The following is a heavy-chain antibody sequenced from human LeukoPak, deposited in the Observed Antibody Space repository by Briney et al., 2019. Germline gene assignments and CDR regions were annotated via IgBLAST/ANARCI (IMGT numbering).Heavy chain of an antibody. CDR2: ISSSSSTI. Sequence: GGSLRLSCAASGLTFSSYSMNWVRQAPGKGLEWVSYISSSSSTIYYADSVKGRFTISRDNAKNSLYLQMNSLRDEDTAVYYCARGVADEYYDFWSGYYSPFNWFDPWGQGTLVTVSS. CDR3: ARGVADEYYDFWSGYYSPFNWFDP. J-gene: IGHJ5*02. D-gene: IGHD3-3*01. CDR1: GLTFSSYS. V-gene: IGHV3-48*02.